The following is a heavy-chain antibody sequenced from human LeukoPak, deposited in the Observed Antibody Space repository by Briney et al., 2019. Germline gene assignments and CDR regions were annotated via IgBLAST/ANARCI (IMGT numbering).Heavy chain of an antibody. CDR3: ARDGPAQMVDLDY. V-gene: IGHV1-2*02. J-gene: IGHJ4*02. CDR2: IHTNNGDT. CDR1: GYTFSGTGWY. D-gene: IGHD3-10*01. Sequence: ASVKVSCKASGYTFSGTGWYLYWLRQAPGQGLGCMVWIHTNNGDTAYAQKFEGRVAMTRDTSISTAYMELGRLRPDDTAVYFCARDGPAQMVDLDYWGQGTLVTVSS.